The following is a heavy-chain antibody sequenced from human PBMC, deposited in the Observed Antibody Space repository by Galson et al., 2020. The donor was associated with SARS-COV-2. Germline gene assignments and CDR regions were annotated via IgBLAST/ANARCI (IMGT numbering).Heavy chain of an antibody. CDR1: GGSFSGYY. Sequence: SETLSLTCAVYGGSFSGYYWSWIRQPPGKGLEWIGKTYQTGFTNYNPSLKSRVTILVDTSKNQFSLKLKSVTAADTAIYYCARVVCTGRTCHSHFDYWGQGTLVTVSS. CDR2: TYQTGFT. CDR3: ARVVCTGRTCHSHFDY. V-gene: IGHV4-34*01. J-gene: IGHJ4*02. D-gene: IGHD2-15*01.